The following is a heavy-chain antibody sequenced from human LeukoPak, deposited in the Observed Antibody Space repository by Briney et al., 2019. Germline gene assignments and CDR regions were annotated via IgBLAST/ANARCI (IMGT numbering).Heavy chain of an antibody. J-gene: IGHJ4*02. Sequence: SETLSLTCTVSGDSISSYYWSWIRQTPGKGLEWIGYIHTNGRTNYSPSLKSRVTMSVDSSKYQLSLMLSSVTAADTAVYYCTRRAPTSYGHYLDSWGQGTLVTVSS. D-gene: IGHD3-10*01. CDR3: TRRAPTSYGHYLDS. CDR1: GDSISSYY. V-gene: IGHV4-4*09. CDR2: IHTNGRT.